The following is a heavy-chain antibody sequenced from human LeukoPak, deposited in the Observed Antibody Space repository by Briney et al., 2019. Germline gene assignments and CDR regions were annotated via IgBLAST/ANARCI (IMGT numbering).Heavy chain of an antibody. CDR2: TYYRSKWYN. D-gene: IGHD2/OR15-2a*01. V-gene: IGHV6-1*01. Sequence: SQTLSLTCAISGDSVSSNSAAWNWIRQSPSRGLEWLGRTYYRSKWYNDYAVSVKSRITINPDTSKNQFSPQLNSVTPEDTAVYYCARAPPDYLHYYYYGMDVWGQGTTVTVSS. J-gene: IGHJ6*02. CDR1: GDSVSSNSAA. CDR3: ARAPPDYLHYYYYGMDV.